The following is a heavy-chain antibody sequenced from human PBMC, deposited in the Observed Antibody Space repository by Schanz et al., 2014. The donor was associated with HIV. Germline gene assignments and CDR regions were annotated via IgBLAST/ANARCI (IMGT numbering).Heavy chain of an antibody. J-gene: IGHJ3*02. Sequence: QVQLVESGGGVVQPGRSLRLSCAASGFTFRNYAMHWVRQAPGKGLEWVAVIWYDENNRHYADSVKGRFTVSRDNSKNTLYLQMNSLRAEDTAIYYCARSPDWAGTDAFDIWGQGTMVTVSP. CDR3: ARSPDWAGTDAFDI. D-gene: IGHD6-19*01. CDR1: GFTFRNYA. CDR2: IWYDENNR. V-gene: IGHV3-33*01.